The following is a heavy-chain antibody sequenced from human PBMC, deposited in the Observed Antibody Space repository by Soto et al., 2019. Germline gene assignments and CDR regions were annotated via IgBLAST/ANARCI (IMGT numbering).Heavy chain of an antibody. CDR2: ISAYNGNT. D-gene: IGHD3-16*01. CDR3: ARGGTPIGY. CDR1: GYTFTNFG. Sequence: QVQLVQSGAEVKNPGASVKVSCKTSGYTFTNFGLSWVRQAPGQGLEWMGWISAYNGNTNYAQNFQGRVTMTTDTSTSTAYMELSSLRTDDTSVYDCARGGTPIGYWGQGTRVTVSS. J-gene: IGHJ4*02. V-gene: IGHV1-18*01.